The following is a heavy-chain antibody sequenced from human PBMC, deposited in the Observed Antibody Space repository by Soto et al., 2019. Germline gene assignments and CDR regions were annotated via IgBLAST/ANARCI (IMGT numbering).Heavy chain of an antibody. J-gene: IGHJ3*02. CDR3: ARSIACSGGSCPNHDAFDI. CDR1: GGTFSSYA. V-gene: IGHV1-69*06. D-gene: IGHD2-15*01. CDR2: IIPIFGTA. Sequence: SVKVSCKASGGTFSSYAISWVRQAPGQGLEWMGRIIPIFGTANYAQKFQGRVTITADKSTSTAYMELSSLRSEDTAVYYCARSIACSGGSCPNHDAFDIWGQGTMVTVSS.